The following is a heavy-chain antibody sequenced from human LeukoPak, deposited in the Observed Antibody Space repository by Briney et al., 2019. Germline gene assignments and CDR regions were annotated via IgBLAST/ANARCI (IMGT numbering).Heavy chain of an antibody. CDR3: ARDESRSWDNALDV. J-gene: IGHJ3*01. Sequence: ASVKVSCKASGYTFTDYYIHWVRQAPGQGLEWMGFISLNSGDTNYAQKFQGRVTMTRDTSISTAHMELTRLMSDDTAMYYCARDESRSWDNALDVWGQGTKVIVS. CDR1: GYTFTDYY. D-gene: IGHD1-26*01. CDR2: ISLNSGDT. V-gene: IGHV1-2*02.